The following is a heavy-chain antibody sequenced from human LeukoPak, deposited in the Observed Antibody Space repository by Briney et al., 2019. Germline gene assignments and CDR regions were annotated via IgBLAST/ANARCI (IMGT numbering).Heavy chain of an antibody. V-gene: IGHV3-30*04. CDR2: ISYDGTNK. D-gene: IGHD5-12*01. CDR1: GITFSRSA. Sequence: GRSLRLSCAASGITFSRSAMHWVRQAPGKGLEWVAIISYDGTNKYYLDSVKGRFTISRDNSKNTLYLQMDSLRAEATAVYYCTRGTVPGLATTYGTYFDSWGQGTLVTVSS. J-gene: IGHJ4*02. CDR3: TRGTVPGLATTYGTYFDS.